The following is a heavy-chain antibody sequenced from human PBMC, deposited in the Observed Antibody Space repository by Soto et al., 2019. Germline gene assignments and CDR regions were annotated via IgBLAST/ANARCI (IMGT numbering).Heavy chain of an antibody. D-gene: IGHD2-2*01. CDR1: GFTFRNYA. CDR3: AKDRSSTSCYAFDY. Sequence: EVQLLESGGGLVQPGGSLRLSCAASGFTFRNYAMSWARQAPGKGLEWVSAISGSGGTTHYADSVKGRFTISRDNSKNALYGQMNRLRVEDTAVYYWAKDRSSTSCYAFDYWGQGSLVTVSS. CDR2: ISGSGGTT. J-gene: IGHJ4*02. V-gene: IGHV3-23*01.